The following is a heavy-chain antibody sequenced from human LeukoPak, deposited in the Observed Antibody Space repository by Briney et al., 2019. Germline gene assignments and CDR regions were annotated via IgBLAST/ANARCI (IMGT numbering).Heavy chain of an antibody. V-gene: IGHV1-46*01. CDR3: ARGAGDYYDMPGGDY. D-gene: IGHD3-22*01. CDR1: GYTFTSYY. CDR2: INPSGGRT. Sequence: ASVKVSCKASGYTFTSYYMHWVRQAPGQGLEWMGIINPSGGRTTHAQKFQGRVTMTRDTSTSTVYMELRSLRSEDTAVYYCARGAGDYYDMPGGDYWGQGTLVTVSS. J-gene: IGHJ4*02.